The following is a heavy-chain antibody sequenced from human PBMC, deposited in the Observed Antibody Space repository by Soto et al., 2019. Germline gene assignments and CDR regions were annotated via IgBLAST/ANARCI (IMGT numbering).Heavy chain of an antibody. J-gene: IGHJ4*02. CDR3: ARGSSVLVPAAILVDY. Sequence: ASVKVSCKASGYTFTSYYMHWVRQAPGQGLEWMGIINPSGGSTSYAQKFQGRVTMTRDTSTSTVYMELSSLRSEDTAVYYCARGSSVLVPAAILVDYWGQGTLVTVSS. V-gene: IGHV1-46*01. CDR2: INPSGGST. CDR1: GYTFTSYY. D-gene: IGHD2-2*01.